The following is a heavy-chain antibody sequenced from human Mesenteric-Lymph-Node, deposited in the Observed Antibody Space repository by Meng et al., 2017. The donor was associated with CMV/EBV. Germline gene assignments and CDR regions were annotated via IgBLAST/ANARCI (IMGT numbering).Heavy chain of an antibody. CDR3: ARSYFMVTADSDLFDP. CDR2: ISTYNGNT. V-gene: IGHV1-18*01. Sequence: ASVKVSCKASGYTFTSYGISWVRQAPGQGLEWVGWISTYNGNTNYAQNFQGRVTMTTDTSTSTAYMELRSLRSDDTAVYYCARSYFMVTADSDLFDPWGQGTLVTVSS. D-gene: IGHD5-18*01. CDR1: GYTFTSYG. J-gene: IGHJ5*02.